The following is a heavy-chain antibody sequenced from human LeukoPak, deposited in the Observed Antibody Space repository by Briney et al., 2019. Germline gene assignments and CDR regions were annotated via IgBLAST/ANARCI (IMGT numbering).Heavy chain of an antibody. D-gene: IGHD3-10*01. CDR2: ISGSGGST. CDR1: GFTFSSYA. V-gene: IGHV3-23*01. Sequence: GGSLRLSCAASGFTFSSYAMSWVRQAPGKGLEWVSAISGSGGSTYYADSVKGRFTISRDNSKNTLYLQMNSLRAEDTAVYYRAKDLYGSGSYYLSAQFDYWGQGTLVTVSS. CDR3: AKDLYGSGSYYLSAQFDY. J-gene: IGHJ4*02.